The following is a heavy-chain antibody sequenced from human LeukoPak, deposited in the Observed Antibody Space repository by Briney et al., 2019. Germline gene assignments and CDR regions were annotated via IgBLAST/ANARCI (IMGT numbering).Heavy chain of an antibody. J-gene: IGHJ4*02. CDR1: GGSFSGYY. Sequence: SETLSLTCAVYGGSFSGYYWSWIRQPPGKGLEWIGEIDHSGSTNYNPSLKSRVTISVDTSKNQFSLKLSSVTAADTAVYYCARGHDYYDSCGYGYWGQGTLVTVPS. V-gene: IGHV4-34*01. CDR2: IDHSGST. CDR3: ARGHDYYDSCGYGY. D-gene: IGHD3-22*01.